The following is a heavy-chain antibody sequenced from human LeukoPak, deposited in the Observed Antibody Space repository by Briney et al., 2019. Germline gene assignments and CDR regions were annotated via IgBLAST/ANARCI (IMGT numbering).Heavy chain of an antibody. Sequence: PGGSLRLSCAASGFTFSSYGMHWVRQAPGRGRAWVACIYLDGSNKYYADSVKGRFTISRDNSKNTLYLQMNSLRAEDTAVYYCAKDGSMYSSSCSQYFQHWGQGTLVTVSS. J-gene: IGHJ1*01. CDR3: AKDGSMYSSSCSQYFQH. D-gene: IGHD6-13*01. CDR2: IYLDGSNK. V-gene: IGHV3-30*02. CDR1: GFTFSSYG.